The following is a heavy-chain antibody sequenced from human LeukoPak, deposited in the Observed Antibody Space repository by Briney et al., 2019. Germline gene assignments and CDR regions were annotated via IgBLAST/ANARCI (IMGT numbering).Heavy chain of an antibody. D-gene: IGHD3-22*01. V-gene: IGHV3-66*01. CDR1: GFTVSSNY. J-gene: IGHJ4*02. CDR2: IYSGGST. CDR3: ARGSAMYYYDSSGPLEY. Sequence: GESLRLSCAASGFTVSSNYMSWVRQAPGKGLEWVSVIYSGGSTYYADSVKGRFTISRDNSKNTLYLQMNSLRAEDTAVYYCARGSAMYYYDSSGPLEYWGQGTLVTVSS.